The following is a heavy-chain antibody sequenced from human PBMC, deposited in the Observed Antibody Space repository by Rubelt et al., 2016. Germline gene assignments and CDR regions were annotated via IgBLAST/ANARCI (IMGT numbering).Heavy chain of an antibody. Sequence: QVQLQESGPGLVKPSETLSLTCTVSGYSISSGYYWGWIRQPPGKGLEWIGEINHSGSTNYNPSLKSRVTISVDTSKNQFSLKLSSVTAADTAVYYCARLHYDSSGYFYYYYMDVWGKGTTVTVSS. J-gene: IGHJ6*03. V-gene: IGHV4-38-2*02. CDR3: ARLHYDSSGYFYYYYMDV. CDR2: INHSGST. CDR1: GYSISSGYY. D-gene: IGHD3-22*01.